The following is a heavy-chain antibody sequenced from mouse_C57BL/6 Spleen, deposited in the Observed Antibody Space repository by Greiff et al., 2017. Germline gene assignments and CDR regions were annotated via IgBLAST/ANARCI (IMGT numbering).Heavy chain of an antibody. CDR3: ARAWLYAMDY. CDR2: IRNKANGYTT. CDR1: GFTFTDYY. Sequence: EVKVVESGGGLVQPGGSLSLSCAASGFTFTDYYMSWVRQPPGKALEWLGFIRNKANGYTTEYSASVKGRFTISRDNSQSILYLQMNALRAEDSATYYCARAWLYAMDYWGQGTSVTVSS. J-gene: IGHJ4*01. V-gene: IGHV7-3*01.